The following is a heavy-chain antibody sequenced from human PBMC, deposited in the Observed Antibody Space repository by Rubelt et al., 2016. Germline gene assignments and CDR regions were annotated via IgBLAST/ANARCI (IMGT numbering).Heavy chain of an antibody. CDR3: AGDGSAWSRDV. D-gene: IGHD6-19*01. CDR1: GFTLVNSG. Sequence: VQLVESGGGVVQPGRSLRLSCAASGFTLVNSGMTWVRQAPGKGLEWVATSSTLGWTNYRDSVKGRFTVSRANAKNSVFLQMNILRVEDTGLYYCAGDGSAWSRDVWGQGTLVTVSS. J-gene: IGHJ4*02. V-gene: IGHV3-21*01. CDR2: SSTLGWT.